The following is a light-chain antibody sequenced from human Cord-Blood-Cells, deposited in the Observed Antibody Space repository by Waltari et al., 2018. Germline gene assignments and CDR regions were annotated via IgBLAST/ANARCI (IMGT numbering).Light chain of an antibody. CDR3: CSYAGSSTYWV. Sequence: QSALTQPASVSGSPGQSITISCTGTSSDVGSYNLVPRYQQHPGKAPKLMIYEGSKRPSGVSNRFSGSKSGNTASLTISGLQAEDEADYYCCSYAGSSTYWVFGGGTKLTVL. V-gene: IGLV2-23*01. CDR2: EGS. CDR1: SSDVGSYNL. J-gene: IGLJ3*02.